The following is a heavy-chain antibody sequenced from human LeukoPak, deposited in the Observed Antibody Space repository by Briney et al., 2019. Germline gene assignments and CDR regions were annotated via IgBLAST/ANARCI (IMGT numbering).Heavy chain of an antibody. V-gene: IGHV4-34*01. CDR1: GGSFSGYY. J-gene: IGHJ4*02. D-gene: IGHD3-10*01. Sequence: SETLSLTCAVYGGSFSGYYWSWIRQPPGKGLEWIGEINHSGSTNYNPSLTSRVTISVDTSKNQFSLKLSSVTAADTAVYYCARTRYYYNSRSYGAPYYFDYWGQGTLVTVSS. CDR2: INHSGST. CDR3: ARTRYYYNSRSYGAPYYFDY.